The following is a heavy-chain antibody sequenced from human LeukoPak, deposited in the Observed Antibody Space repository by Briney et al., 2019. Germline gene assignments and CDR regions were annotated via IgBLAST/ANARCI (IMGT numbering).Heavy chain of an antibody. J-gene: IGHJ4*02. CDR1: GYTFTDYY. D-gene: IGHD5-18*01. CDR3: ARYTAMVRGFDY. CDR2: INPNSGAT. Sequence: EASVKASCKASGYTFTDYYMHWAQQAPGQGLEWMGWINPNSGATNFAQKFQGRVTMTRDTSISTAYMELSRLRSDDTAVYYCARYTAMVRGFDYWGQGALVTVSS. V-gene: IGHV1-2*03.